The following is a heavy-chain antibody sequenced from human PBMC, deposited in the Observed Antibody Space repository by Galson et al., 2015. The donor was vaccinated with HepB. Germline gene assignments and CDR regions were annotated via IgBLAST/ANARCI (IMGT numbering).Heavy chain of an antibody. CDR1: GSTFTGHY. CDR3: ARGYIGTENDPYFYGVDV. J-gene: IGHJ6*02. V-gene: IGHV1-2*02. Sequence: SVKVSCKASGSTFTGHYLHWVRQAPGQGLEWMGWINPNSGGTKYGQKFQGRVTMTRDTSITTAYMELNRLRSDDAAVYYCARGYIGTENDPYFYGVDVWGQGTTVTVSS. CDR2: INPNSGGT. D-gene: IGHD1-7*01.